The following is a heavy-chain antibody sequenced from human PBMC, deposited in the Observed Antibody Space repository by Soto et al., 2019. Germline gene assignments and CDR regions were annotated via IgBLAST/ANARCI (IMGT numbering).Heavy chain of an antibody. CDR2: ILYDGSNQ. Sequence: QVQLVESGGGVVQPGRSLRLSCTASGFTFNNYGMHWVRQAPGKGLEWVALILYDGSNQYYADSVKGRFTFSRDNSKNTVYLQMNSLRAEDTAVYYCAKGFGVVVPVGTRGVDVW. J-gene: IGHJ6*01. CDR1: GFTFNNYG. CDR3: AKGFGVVVPVGTRGVDV. V-gene: IGHV3-30*18. D-gene: IGHD2-2*01.